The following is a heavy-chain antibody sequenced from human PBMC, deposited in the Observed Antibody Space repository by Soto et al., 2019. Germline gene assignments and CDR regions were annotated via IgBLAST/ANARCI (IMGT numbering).Heavy chain of an antibody. CDR3: AKIAMSGHYDFWSGYSSRQVYYYYGMDV. J-gene: IGHJ6*02. CDR2: ISGSGGST. CDR1: GFTFSSYA. D-gene: IGHD3-3*01. Sequence: PGGSLRLSCAASGFTFSSYAMSWVRQAPGKGLEWVSAISGSGGSTYYADSVKGRFTISRDNSKNTLYLQMNSLRAEDTAVYYCAKIAMSGHYDFWSGYSSRQVYYYYGMDVWGQGTTVTVSS. V-gene: IGHV3-23*01.